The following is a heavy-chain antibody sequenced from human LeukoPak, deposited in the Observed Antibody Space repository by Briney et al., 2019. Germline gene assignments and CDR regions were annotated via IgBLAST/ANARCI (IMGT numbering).Heavy chain of an antibody. CDR2: ISGSGRDI. J-gene: IGHJ4*01. V-gene: IGHV3-11*01. Sequence: GGSLRLSCVVSGLSFSDSYMTWIRQTPGMGLESLAYISGSGRDIYYADSVKGRFTISRDNAKNSLYLQMNSLRPEDTALYYCSTGPRSLIYWGHGTLVTVSS. CDR3: STGPRSLIY. CDR1: GLSFSDSY.